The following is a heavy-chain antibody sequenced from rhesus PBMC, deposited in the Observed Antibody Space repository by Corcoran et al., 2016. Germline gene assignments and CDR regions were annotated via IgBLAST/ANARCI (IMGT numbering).Heavy chain of an antibody. D-gene: IGHD5-24*01. CDR3: ARVGTVSASGGGLDS. CDR1: GFTLDDYA. J-gene: IGHJ3*01. CDR2: ICWNCGST. V-gene: IGHV3-78*01. Sequence: EVQLVESGGGVVQPGGSLRLSCAASGFTLDDYAVGWVRQGPGKGLEWGSDICWNCGSTGYADSEKGPFNISRDNAKNSLYLQMNRLGAEDTALYYCARVGTVSASGGGLDSWGQGLRVTVSS.